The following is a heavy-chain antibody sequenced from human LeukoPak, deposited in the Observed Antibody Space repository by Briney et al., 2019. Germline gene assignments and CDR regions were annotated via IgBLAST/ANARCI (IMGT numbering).Heavy chain of an antibody. CDR1: GFTFSSYS. J-gene: IGHJ4*02. D-gene: IGHD2-2*01. CDR3: ARDSLVVPAAVGNFDY. V-gene: IGHV3-21*01. CDR2: ISSSSSYI. Sequence: PGGSLRLSCAASGFTFSSYSMNWVRQAPGKGLEWVSSISSSSSYIYYADSVKGRFTISRDNAKNSLYLQMNSLRAEDMAVYYCARDSLVVPAAVGNFDYWGQGTLVTVSS.